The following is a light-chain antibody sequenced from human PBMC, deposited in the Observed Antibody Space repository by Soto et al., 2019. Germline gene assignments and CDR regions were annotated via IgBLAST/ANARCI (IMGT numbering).Light chain of an antibody. J-gene: IGKJ3*01. CDR3: QQYGSSPVT. Sequence: EIVLTQSPGTRSLSPGERATLSCRASQSVSSSYLAWYQQKPGQAPRLLIYGASSRATGIPDRFSGSGSGTDFTLTIDRLEPEDFAVYYCQQYGSSPVTFGPGTKVDIK. V-gene: IGKV3-20*01. CDR2: GAS. CDR1: QSVSSSY.